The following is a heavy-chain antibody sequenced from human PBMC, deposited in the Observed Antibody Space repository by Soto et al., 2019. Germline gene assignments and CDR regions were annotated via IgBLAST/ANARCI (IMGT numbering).Heavy chain of an antibody. CDR1: GGSISSYY. CDR2: IYYSGST. Sequence: SETLSLTCTVSGGSISSYYWSWIRQPPGKGLEWIGYIYYSGSTNYNPSLKSRVTISVDTSKNQFSLKLSSVTAADTAVYYCARTTVTPMWRAFDIWGQGTMVTVSS. J-gene: IGHJ3*02. D-gene: IGHD4-17*01. V-gene: IGHV4-59*01. CDR3: ARTTVTPMWRAFDI.